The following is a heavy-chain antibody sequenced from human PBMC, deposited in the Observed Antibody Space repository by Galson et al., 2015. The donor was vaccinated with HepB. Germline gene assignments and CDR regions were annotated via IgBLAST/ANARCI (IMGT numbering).Heavy chain of an antibody. CDR1: GHTFTSYA. Sequence: SVKVSCKASGHTFTSYAMHWVRQAPGQRLEWMGWINAGNGNTKYSQKFQGRVTITRDTSASTAYMELSSLRSEDTAVYYCARDLAYCSSTSCYIHEGWFDPWGQGTLVTVSS. J-gene: IGHJ5*02. D-gene: IGHD2-2*02. V-gene: IGHV1-3*01. CDR2: INAGNGNT. CDR3: ARDLAYCSSTSCYIHEGWFDP.